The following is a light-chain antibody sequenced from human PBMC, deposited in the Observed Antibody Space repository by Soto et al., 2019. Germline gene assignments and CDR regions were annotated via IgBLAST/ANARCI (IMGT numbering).Light chain of an antibody. CDR1: SSDVGSCKY. CDR3: SSYADSNNLKVV. J-gene: IGLJ2*01. V-gene: IGLV2-8*01. Sequence: QSALTQPPSASGSPGQSVTISCTGTSSDVGSCKYVSWYQQHPGKAPKLMIHEVIKRPSGVPDRFSGSKSGNTASLTVSGLQAEDEADYYCSSYADSNNLKVVFGGGTKLTVL. CDR2: EVI.